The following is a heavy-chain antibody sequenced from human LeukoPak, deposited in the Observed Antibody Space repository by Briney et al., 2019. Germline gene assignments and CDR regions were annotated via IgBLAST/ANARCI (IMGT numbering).Heavy chain of an antibody. CDR1: GFTFSNYN. Sequence: GGSLRLTCAASGFTFSNYNFYWVRQAPGKGLEWVSTISSTSSYIYYADSMKGRFTISRDNAKNSLYLQMNSLRAEDTAVYYCARALWSGPVYYGMDVWGQGTTVTVSS. CDR2: ISSTSSYI. D-gene: IGHD3-10*01. V-gene: IGHV3-21*01. J-gene: IGHJ6*02. CDR3: ARALWSGPVYYGMDV.